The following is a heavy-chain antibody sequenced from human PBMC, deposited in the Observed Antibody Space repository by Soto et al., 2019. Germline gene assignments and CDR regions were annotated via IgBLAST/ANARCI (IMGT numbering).Heavy chain of an antibody. CDR3: AKSRSDCYKGKSGEDDY. CDR1: GFTFSSYA. V-gene: IGHV3-23*01. D-gene: IGHD2-21*01. CDR2: ISGSGGST. J-gene: IGHJ4*02. Sequence: EVQLLESGGGLVQPGGSLRLSCAASGFTFSSYAMSWVRQAPGKGLEWVSAISGSGGSTYYADSVKGRFTISRDNSKNTRYLQMNRLKAEVTAVYYCAKSRSDCYKGKSGEDDYWGQGTLVTVSS.